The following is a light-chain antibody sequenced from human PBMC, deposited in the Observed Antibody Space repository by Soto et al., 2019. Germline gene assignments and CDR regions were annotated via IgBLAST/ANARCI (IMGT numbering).Light chain of an antibody. CDR1: SSDVGGYNY. CDR3: SSYTIRSTNVV. CDR2: DVS. Sequence: QSVLTQPASVSGSPGQSITISCTGTSSDVGGYNYVSWYQQHPGKAPKLMIYDVSNRPSGVSNRFSGSKSGNTASLTISGLQAEDEADYYCSSYTIRSTNVVFGGGTKLTVL. V-gene: IGLV2-14*01. J-gene: IGLJ2*01.